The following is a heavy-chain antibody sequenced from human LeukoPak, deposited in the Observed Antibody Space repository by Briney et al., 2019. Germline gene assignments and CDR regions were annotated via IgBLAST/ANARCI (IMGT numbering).Heavy chain of an antibody. CDR1: GFTFSSYS. D-gene: IGHD6-19*01. CDR3: ARASGYSSGWYADY. CDR2: ISSSSSTI. V-gene: IGHV3-48*04. J-gene: IGHJ4*02. Sequence: GGSLRLSCAASGFTFSSYSMNWVRQAPGKGLEWVSYISSSSSTIYYADSVKGRFTISRDNAKNSLYLQMNSLRAEDTAVYYCARASGYSSGWYADYWGQGTLVTVSS.